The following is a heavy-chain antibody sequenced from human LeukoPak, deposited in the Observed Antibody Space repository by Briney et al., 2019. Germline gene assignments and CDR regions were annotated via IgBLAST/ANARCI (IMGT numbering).Heavy chain of an antibody. V-gene: IGHV1-2*02. CDR2: INPNSGGT. J-gene: IGHJ6*02. CDR3: ARAGGYCSSTSCFPVRDGMDV. Sequence: ASVKVSCKASGYTFTGYYMHWVRQAPGQGLEWMGWINPNSGGTNYAQKFQGRVTMTRDTSISTAYMELSRLRSDDTAVYYCARAGGYCSSTSCFPVRDGMDVWGQGTTVTVSS. D-gene: IGHD2-2*01. CDR1: GYTFTGYY.